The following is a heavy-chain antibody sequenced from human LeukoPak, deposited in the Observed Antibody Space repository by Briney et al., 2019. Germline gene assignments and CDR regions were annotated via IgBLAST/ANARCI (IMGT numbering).Heavy chain of an antibody. Sequence: SETLSLTCTVSGGSVSSGSYYWSWIRQPPGKGLEWIGYIYYSGSTNYNPSLKSRVTITVDTSKNQFSLKLSSVTAADTAVYYCASDYGDYVFDYWGQGTLVTVSS. J-gene: IGHJ4*02. CDR2: IYYSGST. CDR3: ASDYGDYVFDY. V-gene: IGHV4-61*01. D-gene: IGHD4-17*01. CDR1: GGSVSSGSYY.